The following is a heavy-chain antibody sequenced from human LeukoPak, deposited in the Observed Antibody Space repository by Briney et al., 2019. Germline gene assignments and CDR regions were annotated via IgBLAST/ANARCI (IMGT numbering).Heavy chain of an antibody. J-gene: IGHJ4*02. V-gene: IGHV4-34*01. D-gene: IGHD5-24*01. CDR1: GGSFSGYY. CDR3: ARGEKEMATIRRYYFDY. CDR2: INHSGST. Sequence: SETLSLTCAVYGGSFSGYYWSWIRQPPGRGLEWIGEINHSGSTNYNPSLKSRVTISVDTSKNQFSLKLSSVTAADTAVYYCARGEKEMATIRRYYFDYWGQGTLVTVSS.